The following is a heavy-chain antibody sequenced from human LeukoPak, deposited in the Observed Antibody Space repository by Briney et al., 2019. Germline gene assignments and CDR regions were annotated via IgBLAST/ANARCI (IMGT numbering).Heavy chain of an antibody. CDR1: GGSFSGYY. J-gene: IGHJ6*03. Sequence: PSETLSLTCAVYGGSFSGYYWSWIRQPPGKGLEWIGEINHSGSTNYNPSLKSRVTISVDTSKNQFSLKLSSVTAADTAVHYCARSGGVYYYYYMDVWGKGTTVTVSS. V-gene: IGHV4-34*01. CDR3: ARSGGVYYYYYMDV. D-gene: IGHD3-10*01. CDR2: INHSGST.